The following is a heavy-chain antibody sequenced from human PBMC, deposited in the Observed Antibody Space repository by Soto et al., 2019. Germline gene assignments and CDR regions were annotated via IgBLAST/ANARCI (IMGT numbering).Heavy chain of an antibody. CDR1: GFTFSSYR. CDR3: ARYFRDGYYFDY. V-gene: IGHV3-21*01. Sequence: EVQLVESWGGLVKPGGSLRLSCAASGFTFSSYRMNWVRQAPGKGLEWVSSISSSSSYIYYADSVKGRFTISRDNAKNSLYLQMNGLRAEDTAVYYCARYFRDGYYFDYWGQGTLVTVSS. D-gene: IGHD3-9*01. CDR2: ISSSSSYI. J-gene: IGHJ4*02.